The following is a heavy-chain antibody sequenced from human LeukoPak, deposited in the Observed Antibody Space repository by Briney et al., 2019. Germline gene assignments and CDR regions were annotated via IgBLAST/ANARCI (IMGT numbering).Heavy chain of an antibody. V-gene: IGHV3-30-3*01. CDR2: ISYDGGNK. Sequence: GGSLRLSCAASGFTFSGYAMHWVRQAPGKGLEWVAVISYDGGNKYYVDSVKGRFTISRDNSRNTLYLQMNSLRTEDTAVYYCARGIAVAGISFDYWGQGTLVTVSS. J-gene: IGHJ4*02. CDR1: GFTFSGYA. D-gene: IGHD6-19*01. CDR3: ARGIAVAGISFDY.